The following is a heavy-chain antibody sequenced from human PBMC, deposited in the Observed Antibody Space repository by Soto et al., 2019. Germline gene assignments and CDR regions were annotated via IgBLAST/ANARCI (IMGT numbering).Heavy chain of an antibody. CDR3: ARDVGLQHDTGYYDFWSGKNNWFDP. CDR1: GGSISGHY. Sequence: PSETLSLTCTVSGGSISGHYWSWIRQPPGKGLQYIGYISYSGSTNYNPSLKSRVTISVDTSNNQFSLRLRSVTAADTAVYYCARDVGLQHDTGYYDFWSGKNNWFDPWGQGILVTVSS. D-gene: IGHD3-3*01. V-gene: IGHV4-59*11. J-gene: IGHJ5*02. CDR2: ISYSGST.